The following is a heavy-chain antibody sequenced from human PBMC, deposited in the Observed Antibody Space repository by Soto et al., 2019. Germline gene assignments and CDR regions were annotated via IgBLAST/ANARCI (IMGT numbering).Heavy chain of an antibody. CDR3: AGTTSYQWYYMVV. J-gene: IGHJ6*03. D-gene: IGHD1-7*01. CDR2: TYYRSRWYN. V-gene: IGHV6-1*01. CDR1: GDSVSSNSAA. Sequence: SQTLSLTCAISGDSVSSNSAAWNWIRQSPSRGLEWLGRTYYRSRWYNDYAVPVRSRITVNADTSKNQFSLQLTSVTPEDTAVYYWAGTTSYQWYYMVVWCTGTTVTVSS.